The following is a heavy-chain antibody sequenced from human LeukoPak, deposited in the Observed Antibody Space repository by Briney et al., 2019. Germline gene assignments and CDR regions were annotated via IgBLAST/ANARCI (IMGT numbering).Heavy chain of an antibody. J-gene: IGHJ4*02. CDR2: INPNSGDT. CDR1: GGTFSSYA. Sequence: ASVKVSCKASGGTFSSYAISWVRQAPGQGLEWMGRINPNSGDTNYAQKFQGRVTMARDTSISTAYMELSRLRSDDTAVYYCARDYCSSTSCLFDYWGQGTLVTVSS. CDR3: ARDYCSSTSCLFDY. D-gene: IGHD2-2*01. V-gene: IGHV1-2*06.